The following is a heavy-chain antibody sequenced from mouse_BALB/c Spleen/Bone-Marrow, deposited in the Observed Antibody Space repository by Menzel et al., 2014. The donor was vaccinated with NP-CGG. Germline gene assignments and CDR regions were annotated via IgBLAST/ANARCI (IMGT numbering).Heavy chain of an antibody. CDR2: IDPSDSYT. CDR3: ARSRGYYDYWYFDV. J-gene: IGHJ1*01. D-gene: IGHD2-4*01. V-gene: IGHV1-69*02. CDR1: GYTFTSYW. Sequence: QVQLQQSGAELVKPGASVKLSCKASGYTFTSYWMHWVKQRPGQGLEWIGEIDPSDSYTNYNQKFKGKATLTVDESSSTAYMQLSSLTSEDSAVYYCARSRGYYDYWYFDVWGAGTTVTVSS.